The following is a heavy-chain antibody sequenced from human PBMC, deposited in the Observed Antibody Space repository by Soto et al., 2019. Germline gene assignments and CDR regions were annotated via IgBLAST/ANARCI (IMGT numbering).Heavy chain of an antibody. V-gene: IGHV3-7*01. J-gene: IGHJ6*03. CDR2: IKQDGSEK. CDR3: ASGRYYYYYMDV. CDR1: GFTFYNHW. Sequence: GGSLRLSCVASGFTFYNHWMSWVRQAPGKGLEWVANIKQDGSEKYYADSVKGRFTISRDNAKNSLYLQMNSLRAEETAVYYCASGRYYYYYMDVWGRGTTVTVSS.